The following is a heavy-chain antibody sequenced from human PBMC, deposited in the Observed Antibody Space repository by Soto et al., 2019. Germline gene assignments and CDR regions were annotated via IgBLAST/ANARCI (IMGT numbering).Heavy chain of an antibody. D-gene: IGHD3-22*01. CDR3: ASTDYYDSKVVHDAFDI. CDR1: GGSISSSSYY. J-gene: IGHJ3*02. CDR2: IYYSGST. V-gene: IGHV4-39*01. Sequence: QLQLQESGPGLVKPSETLSLTCTVSGGSISSSSYYWGWIRQPPGKGLEWIGSIYYSGSTYYNPSLKSRVTISVDTSKNQFSLKLSSVTAADTAVYYCASTDYYDSKVVHDAFDIWGQGTMVTVSS.